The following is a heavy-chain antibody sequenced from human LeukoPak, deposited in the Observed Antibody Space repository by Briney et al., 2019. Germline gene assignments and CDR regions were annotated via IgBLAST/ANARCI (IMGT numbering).Heavy chain of an antibody. CDR1: GYTFTSYA. Sequence: GASVEVSCKASGYTFTSYAMHWVRQAPGQRLEWMGWINAGNGNTKYSQKFQGRVTITRDTSASTAYTELSSLRSEDTAVYYCARDSLPYDILTGYGYWGQGTLVTVSS. CDR3: ARDSLPYDILTGYGY. D-gene: IGHD3-9*01. J-gene: IGHJ4*02. CDR2: INAGNGNT. V-gene: IGHV1-3*01.